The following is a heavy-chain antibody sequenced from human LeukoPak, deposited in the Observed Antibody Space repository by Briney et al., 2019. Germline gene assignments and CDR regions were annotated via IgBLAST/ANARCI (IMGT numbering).Heavy chain of an antibody. J-gene: IGHJ4*02. D-gene: IGHD2-21*02. V-gene: IGHV3-48*02. CDR2: ISSSSNTI. CDR3: ARAVTVVTRGGLVFDY. Sequence: PGGSLRLSCAASGFTFSSYSMNWVRQAPGKGLEWVSYISSSSNTIYYADSVKGRFTISRDNAKNSLFLQMNGLRDEDTSVYYCARAVTVVTRGGLVFDYWGQGTLVTVSS. CDR1: GFTFSSYS.